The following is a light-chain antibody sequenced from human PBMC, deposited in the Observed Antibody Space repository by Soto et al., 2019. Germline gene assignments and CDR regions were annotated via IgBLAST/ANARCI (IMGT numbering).Light chain of an antibody. CDR2: DAS. CDR1: QSVRSSY. V-gene: IGKV3D-20*01. Sequence: EIVLTQSPATLSWSPGARSTLSCGASQSVRSSYVAWFQQKPGLAPRLLIYDASSRDTVIPDRFRGSASRTALTLTISHLEPEDFAVYYCQQYGSSPFTFGPGTKLDIK. CDR3: QQYGSSPFT. J-gene: IGKJ3*01.